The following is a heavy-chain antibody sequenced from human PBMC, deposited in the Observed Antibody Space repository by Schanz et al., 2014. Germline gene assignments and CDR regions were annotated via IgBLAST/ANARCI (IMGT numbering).Heavy chain of an antibody. CDR2: ISVYNHNK. Sequence: QIQLVQSGPEAKKPGATVKVSCKASGYIFINSGISWVRQAPGQGLEWMGWISVYNHNKEYDQKFQGRVTMTTDTSTSTAYMALTDLRSDDTAVYYCARSAGRDFWSGYYTRFDYWGQGTQVTVSS. J-gene: IGHJ4*02. V-gene: IGHV1-18*01. CDR1: GYIFINSG. CDR3: ARSAGRDFWSGYYTRFDY. D-gene: IGHD3-3*01.